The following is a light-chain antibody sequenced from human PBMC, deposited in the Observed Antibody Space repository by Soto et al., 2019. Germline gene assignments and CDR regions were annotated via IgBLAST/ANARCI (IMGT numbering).Light chain of an antibody. J-gene: IGLJ3*02. CDR2: EVR. CDR1: SSDVGDYNY. V-gene: IGLV2-14*01. Sequence: QSALTQPPSASGSLGQSVTIPCTGTSSDVGDYNYVSWYQQHPGKAPKLMIFEVRNRPSGVSNRFSGSKSGNTASLTISGLQAEDEADYYCSSYTPTYTWVFGGGTKLTVL. CDR3: SSYTPTYTWV.